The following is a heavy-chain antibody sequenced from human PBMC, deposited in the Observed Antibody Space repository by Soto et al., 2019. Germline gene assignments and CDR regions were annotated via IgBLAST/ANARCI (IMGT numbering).Heavy chain of an antibody. D-gene: IGHD1-26*01. CDR2: ISSGGGSP. V-gene: IGHV3-23*01. CDR3: VKGCGRIVTRNLDISGQGIPVPGYYG. CDR1: GVTFSNYA. Sequence: RGSLILSCAGSGVTFSNYAMSWVRQAPGRGLEWVSGISSGGGSPYNADSVKGRFSISRDNSKNTLYLQMNSLRAEDTAVYYFVKGCGRIVTRNLDISGQGIPVPGYYG. J-gene: IGHJ6*01.